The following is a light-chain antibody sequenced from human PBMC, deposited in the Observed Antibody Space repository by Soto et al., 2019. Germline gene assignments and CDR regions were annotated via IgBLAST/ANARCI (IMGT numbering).Light chain of an antibody. CDR3: QQTKSFPST. CDR2: GAS. CDR1: HGVNSR. J-gene: IGKJ5*01. Sequence: DIQMTQSRSSVSASVGDRVTITCRASHGVNSRLAWYQQKPGKAPKLLIYGASSLQNGVPSRFSGSASGTDFTLTITSLQPEAFATYYCQQTKSFPSTFGQGTRLEIK. V-gene: IGKV1D-12*01.